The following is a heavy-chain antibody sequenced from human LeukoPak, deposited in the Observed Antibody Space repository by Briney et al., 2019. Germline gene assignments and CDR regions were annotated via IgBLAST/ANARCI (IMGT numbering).Heavy chain of an antibody. D-gene: IGHD3-10*01. J-gene: IGHJ3*01. CDR3: AKARFGSGTYSAYDF. V-gene: IGHV3-23*01. Sequence: PGGSLRLSCAASGFPFSSYAMTWVRQAPGKGLEWVSTLTGSGTSTFYADSVKGRFTISRDISKNTLFVQMNSLRVEDTAVYYCAKARFGSGTYSAYDFWGQGTMVTVSS. CDR1: GFPFSSYA. CDR2: LTGSGTST.